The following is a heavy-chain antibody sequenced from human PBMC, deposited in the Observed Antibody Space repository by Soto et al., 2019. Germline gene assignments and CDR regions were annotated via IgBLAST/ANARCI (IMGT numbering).Heavy chain of an antibody. CDR3: ARDYTFYSFYGMDV. CDR2: IFAGGTT. Sequence: GSLTLSRAASGFTVSSNYMSRVRQAPEKGLEWVSVIFAGGTTSYADSVKGRFTISKDDSTNTRYLQMNSLRAEDTAVYYCARDYTFYSFYGMDVWGQWTTVTVSS. J-gene: IGHJ6*02. CDR1: GFTVSSNY. V-gene: IGHV3-53*01.